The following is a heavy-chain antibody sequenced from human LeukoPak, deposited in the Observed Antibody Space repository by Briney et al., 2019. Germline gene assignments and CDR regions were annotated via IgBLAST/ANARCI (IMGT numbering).Heavy chain of an antibody. V-gene: IGHV3-20*01. D-gene: IGHD3-3*01. J-gene: IGHJ4*02. CDR1: GFTFHDYG. CDR3: ARVPRGYYAESGYYWFDY. CDR2: INWYGGST. Sequence: GGSLRLSCAASGFTFHDYGISWVRQVPGKGLEWVSGINWYGGSTGYADSVKGRFTISRDNAKNSAYLQMNSLRADDTALYHCARVPRGYYAESGYYWFDYWGRGAPVTVSS.